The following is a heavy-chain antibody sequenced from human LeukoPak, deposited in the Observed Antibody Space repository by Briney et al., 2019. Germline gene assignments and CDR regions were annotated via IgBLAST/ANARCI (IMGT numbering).Heavy chain of an antibody. CDR1: GFTFDDYG. D-gene: IGHD4-17*01. J-gene: IGHJ6*03. CDR3: ARATGGGDYDYYYYMDV. V-gene: IGHV3-20*04. Sequence: PGGSLRLSCAASGFTFDDYGMSWVRQAPGKGLEWVSGINWNGGSTGYADSVKGRFTISRDNAKNSLYLQMNSLRAEDTALYYCARATGGGDYDYYYYMDVWGKGTTVTVSS. CDR2: INWNGGST.